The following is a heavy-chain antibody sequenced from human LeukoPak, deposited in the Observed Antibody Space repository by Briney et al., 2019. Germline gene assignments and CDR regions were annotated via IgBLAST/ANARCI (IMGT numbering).Heavy chain of an antibody. CDR3: ARDVSIGSSWPHDAFDI. Sequence: GGSLRLSCAASGFTVSSNYMSWVRQAPGKGLEWVSVIYSGGSTYYADSVKGRFTISRDNSKNTLYLQMNSLRAEDTAVYYCARDVSIGSSWPHDAFDIWGQGTMVTVSS. J-gene: IGHJ3*02. V-gene: IGHV3-66*01. CDR1: GFTVSSNY. CDR2: IYSGGST. D-gene: IGHD6-13*01.